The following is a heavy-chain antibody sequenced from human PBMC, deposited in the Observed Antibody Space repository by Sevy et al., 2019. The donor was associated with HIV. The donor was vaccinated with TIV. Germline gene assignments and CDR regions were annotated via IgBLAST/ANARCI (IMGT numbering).Heavy chain of an antibody. CDR3: AGGRYASSGSFDAFDI. CDR1: GFTFISDA. D-gene: IGHD3-22*01. J-gene: IGHJ3*02. V-gene: IGHV3-23*01. CDR2: IYDTNYGSGGGT. Sequence: GGSLRLSCKPSGFTFISDAMNWVRQVPGKGLDWVSTIYDTNYGSGGGTYYADSVKGRFTISRDTSKTTVYLQMNSLRTEDTAVYYCAGGRYASSGSFDAFDIWGQGTMVTVSS.